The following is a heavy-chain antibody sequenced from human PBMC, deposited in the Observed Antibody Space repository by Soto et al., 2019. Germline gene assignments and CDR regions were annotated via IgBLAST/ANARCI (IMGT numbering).Heavy chain of an antibody. CDR1: GGSISSCNFY. CDR3: ARATYCISTSCYVFDP. J-gene: IGHJ5*02. V-gene: IGHV4-39*07. D-gene: IGHD2-2*01. CDR2: IYYSGST. Sequence: SEILSLTCTVSGGSISSCNFYWGWIRQAPGKGLEWIGYIYYSGSTNYNPSLKSRVTISVDTSKSQFSLKLSSVTAADTAVYYCARATYCISTSCYVFDPWGQGTLVTVSS.